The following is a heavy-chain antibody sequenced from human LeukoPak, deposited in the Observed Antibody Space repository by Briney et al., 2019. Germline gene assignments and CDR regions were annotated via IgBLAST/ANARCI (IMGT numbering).Heavy chain of an antibody. CDR2: INSNSGGT. CDR1: GYSFSDYS. J-gene: IGHJ4*02. V-gene: IGHV1-2*06. D-gene: IGHD3-10*01. Sequence: ASVKVSCKASGYSFSDYSMHWVRQAPGQGLEWMGRINSNSGGTSYAQNFQGRVTMTRDTSISTAYMEVSGLTSDGTAVYYCARGGSESGYLYYFDSWGQGTLVSVSS. CDR3: ARGGSESGYLYYFDS.